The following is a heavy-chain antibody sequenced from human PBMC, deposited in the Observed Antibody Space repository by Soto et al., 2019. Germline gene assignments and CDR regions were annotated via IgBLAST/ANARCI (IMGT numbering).Heavy chain of an antibody. CDR3: ARDPNDSSAYYHHYYYGMDV. J-gene: IGHJ6*02. CDR1: GYTFTSYG. D-gene: IGHD3-22*01. V-gene: IGHV1-3*01. CDR2: INAGNGNT. Sequence: QIQLMQSGAEVKKPGASVKVSCKASGYTFTSYGIHWVRQAPGHRLEWTGWINAGNGNTKYSEKLQGRVTITRDTSASTAYLELSSLRAEDTAVYYCARDPNDSSAYYHHYYYGMDVWGQGTTVTVSS.